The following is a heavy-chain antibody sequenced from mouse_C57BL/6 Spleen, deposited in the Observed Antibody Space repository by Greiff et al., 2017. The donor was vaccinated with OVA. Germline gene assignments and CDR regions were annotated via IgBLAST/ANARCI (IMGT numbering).Heavy chain of an antibody. Sequence: QVQLKQPGAELVMPGASVKLSCKASGYTFTSYWMHWVKQRPGQGLEWIGEIDPSDSYTNYNQKFKGKSTLTVDKSSSTAYMQLSSLTSEDAAVYYCARTSLSYDYAMDYWGQGTSVTVSS. CDR3: ARTSLSYDYAMDY. J-gene: IGHJ4*01. V-gene: IGHV1-69*01. CDR2: IDPSDSYT. D-gene: IGHD1-1*01. CDR1: GYTFTSYW.